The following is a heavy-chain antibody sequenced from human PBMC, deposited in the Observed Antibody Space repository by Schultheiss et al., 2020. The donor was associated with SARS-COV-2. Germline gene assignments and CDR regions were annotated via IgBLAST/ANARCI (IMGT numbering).Heavy chain of an antibody. CDR3: ARDVAGAIEYTNYYGMDV. V-gene: IGHV5-51*01. D-gene: IGHD1-1*01. CDR2: IYPGDSDT. J-gene: IGHJ6*02. Sequence: GESLKISCKGSGYSFTSYWISWVRQMPGKGLEWMGIIYPGDSDTRYSPSFQGQVTISADKSISTAYLQWSSLKASDTAMYYCARDVAGAIEYTNYYGMDVWGQGTTVTVSS. CDR1: GYSFTSYW.